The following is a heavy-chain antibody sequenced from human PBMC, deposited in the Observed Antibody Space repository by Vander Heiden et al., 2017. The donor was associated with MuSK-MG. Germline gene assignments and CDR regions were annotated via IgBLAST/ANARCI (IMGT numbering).Heavy chain of an antibody. V-gene: IGHV1-2*02. J-gene: IGHJ4*02. CDR2: INPNSGGT. CDR1: GYTFTGYY. Sequence: QVQLVQSGAEVKKPGASVKVSCKASGYTFTGYYMHWVRQAPGQGLEWMGWINPNSGGTNYAQKFQGRVTMTRDTSISTAYMELSRLRSDDTAVYYCARDLNAVVVTASTDYWGQGTLVTVSS. CDR3: ARDLNAVVVTASTDY. D-gene: IGHD2-21*02.